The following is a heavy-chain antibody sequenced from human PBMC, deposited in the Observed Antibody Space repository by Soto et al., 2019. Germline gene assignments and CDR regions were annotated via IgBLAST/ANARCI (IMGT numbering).Heavy chain of an antibody. CDR3: ASREGFTMVRGVTLGYYYYYGMDV. J-gene: IGHJ6*02. V-gene: IGHV1-69*01. Sequence: QVQLVQSGAEVKKPGSSVKVSCKASGGTFSSYAISWVRQAPGQGLEWMGGIIPIFGTANYAQKFQGRVKITADESTSTADMELSSLRSEDTAVYYCASREGFTMVRGVTLGYYYYYGMDVWGQGTTVTVSS. CDR1: GGTFSSYA. CDR2: IIPIFGTA. D-gene: IGHD3-10*01.